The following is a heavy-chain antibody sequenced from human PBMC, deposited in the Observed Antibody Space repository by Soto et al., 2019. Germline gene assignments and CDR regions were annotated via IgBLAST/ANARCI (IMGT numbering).Heavy chain of an antibody. V-gene: IGHV3-30*18. CDR1: GFTFSSYG. D-gene: IGHD3-22*01. CDR2: ISYDGSST. CDR3: AKDGGDSSGHYNYYYYGMDV. Sequence: GGSLRLSCAASGFTFSSYGMHWVRQAPGKGLEWVAIISYDGSSTYYSDSVKGRFTISRDNSKNTLYLQMNSLRAEDTAVFYCAKDGGDSSGHYNYYYYGMDVWGQGTTVTVSS. J-gene: IGHJ6*02.